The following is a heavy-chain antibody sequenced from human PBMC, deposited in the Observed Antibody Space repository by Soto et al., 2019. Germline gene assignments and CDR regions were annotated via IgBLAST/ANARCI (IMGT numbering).Heavy chain of an antibody. CDR3: ARGSVDTARDYFDY. Sequence: EWIGEINHSGSANYNPSLKSRVTISVDTCKNQFSLKLSSVTAADTAVYYCARGSVDTARDYFDYWGQGTLVTVSS. D-gene: IGHD5-18*01. CDR2: INHSGSA. J-gene: IGHJ4*02. V-gene: IGHV4-34*01.